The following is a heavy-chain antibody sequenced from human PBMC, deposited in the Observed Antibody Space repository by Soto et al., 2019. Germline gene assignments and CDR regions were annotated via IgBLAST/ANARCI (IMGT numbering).Heavy chain of an antibody. CDR1: GYTFTSYG. CDR3: ARDGEDGIDAFDI. D-gene: IGHD3-3*01. Sequence: ASVKVSCKASGYTFTSYGITWVRQAPGQGLEWMGWISADNGNTDYAQKFQGRVTMTTDTSTSTVYMELSSLRSEDTAVYYCARDGEDGIDAFDIWGQGKMVTVSS. J-gene: IGHJ3*02. V-gene: IGHV1-18*01. CDR2: ISADNGNT.